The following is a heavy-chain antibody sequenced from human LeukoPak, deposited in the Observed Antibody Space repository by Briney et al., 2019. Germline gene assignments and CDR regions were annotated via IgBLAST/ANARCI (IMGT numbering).Heavy chain of an antibody. CDR1: GGSISSYY. V-gene: IGHV4-59*01. D-gene: IGHD6-6*01. J-gene: IGHJ4*02. CDR2: IYYSGST. CDR3: ARGSSSNDY. Sequence: SETLSPTCTVSGGSISSYYWSWIRQPPGKGLEWIGYIYYSGSTNYNPSLKSRVTISVDTSKNQFSLKLSSVTAADTAVYYCARGSSSNDYWGQGTLVTVSS.